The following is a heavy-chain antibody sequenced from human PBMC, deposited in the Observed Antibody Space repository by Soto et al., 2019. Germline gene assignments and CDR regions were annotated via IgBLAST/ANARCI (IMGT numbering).Heavy chain of an antibody. CDR3: AKDREDIVLVTAAIMDV. V-gene: IGHV3-23*01. J-gene: IGHJ6*02. D-gene: IGHD2-2*01. Sequence: GGSLRLSCAASGFTFSSYAMSWVRQAPGKGLEWVSAISGSGGSTYYADSVKGRFTISRDNSKNTLYLQMNSLRAEDTAVYYCAKDREDIVLVTAAIMDVWGQGTTVTVSS. CDR2: ISGSGGST. CDR1: GFTFSSYA.